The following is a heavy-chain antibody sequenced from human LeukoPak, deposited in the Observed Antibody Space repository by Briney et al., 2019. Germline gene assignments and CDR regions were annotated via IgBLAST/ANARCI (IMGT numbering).Heavy chain of an antibody. CDR2: ITGRGGST. CDR1: GFIFSSYA. Sequence: PGGSLRLSCGASGFIFSSYAMTWVRQAPGKGLEWVSKITGRGGSTYYADSVKGRFTISRDNSKNTLYLQMNSLRVEDTALCYCAKALGSGSYYYFDYWGQGTLVTVSS. CDR3: AKALGSGSYYYFDY. J-gene: IGHJ4*02. D-gene: IGHD1-26*01. V-gene: IGHV3-23*01.